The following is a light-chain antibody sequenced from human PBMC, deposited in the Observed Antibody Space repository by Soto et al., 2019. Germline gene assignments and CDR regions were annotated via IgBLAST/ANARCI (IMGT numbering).Light chain of an antibody. CDR3: KQYGSSPIP. CDR2: AAS. CDR1: HSINTSF. Sequence: EIVLTQSPGTLSLSPGERATLSCRASHSINTSFLAWFQQKPGQAPRLLIYAASTRATGIPDRFSGSASETNLTLTISKLEPEDLALSYCKQYGSSPIPFAKGTRLEIK. V-gene: IGKV3-20*01. J-gene: IGKJ5*01.